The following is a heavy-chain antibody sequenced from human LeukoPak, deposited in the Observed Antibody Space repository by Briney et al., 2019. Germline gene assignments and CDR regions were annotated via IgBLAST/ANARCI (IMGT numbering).Heavy chain of an antibody. J-gene: IGHJ2*01. CDR3: AKNNDYGGSYWYFDL. Sequence: GGSLRLSCAASGFTFSGYNINWVRQAPGKGLEWVSYISSSSSTIYYADSVKGRFTISRDNAKNSLYLQMSSLRDEDTAVYYCAKNNDYGGSYWYFDLWGRGTLVTVSS. CDR1: GFTFSGYN. V-gene: IGHV3-48*02. D-gene: IGHD4-23*01. CDR2: ISSSSSTI.